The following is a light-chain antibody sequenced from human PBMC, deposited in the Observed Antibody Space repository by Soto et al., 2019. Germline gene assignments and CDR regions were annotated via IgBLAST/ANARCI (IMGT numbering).Light chain of an antibody. J-gene: IGLJ1*01. CDR1: SSDVGGYNY. Sequence: QSALTQPASVSGYPGQSITISCTGTSSDVGGYNYVSWYQQHPGKAPKLMIYDVSNRPSGVSNRFSGSKSGNTASLTISGLQAEDEADYYCSSYTSSSTLCVFGTGTKLTVL. CDR2: DVS. V-gene: IGLV2-14*01. CDR3: SSYTSSSTLCV.